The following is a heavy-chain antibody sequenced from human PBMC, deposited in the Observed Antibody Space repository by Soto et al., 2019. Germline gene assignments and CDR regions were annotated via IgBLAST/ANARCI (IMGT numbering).Heavy chain of an antibody. CDR3: ARDWNAGIFDY. J-gene: IGHJ4*02. CDR2: IWYDAVGK. CDR1: GFTFKNFA. Sequence: GGSLRLSCAASGFTFKNFAMHWVRQAPGKGLEWVAMIWYDAVGKYYADSVKGRFTISRDHSKNTLSLQMDSLTAEDTAVYYCARDWNAGIFDYWGQGTLVTVSS. D-gene: IGHD1-1*01. V-gene: IGHV3-33*01.